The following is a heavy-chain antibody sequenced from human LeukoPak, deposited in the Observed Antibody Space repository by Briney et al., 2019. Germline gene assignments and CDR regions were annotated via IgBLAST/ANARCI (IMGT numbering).Heavy chain of an antibody. J-gene: IGHJ4*02. CDR2: IKSKTDGGTT. Sequence: GGSLRLSCAASGFTFSNAWMSWVRQAPGKGLEWVGRIKSKTDGGTTDYAAPVKGRFTISRDDSKNTLYLQMNSLKTEDTAVYYCTTDPIDYGDYVYWGQGTLVTVSS. CDR3: TTDPIDYGDYVY. CDR1: GFTFSNAW. V-gene: IGHV3-15*01. D-gene: IGHD4-17*01.